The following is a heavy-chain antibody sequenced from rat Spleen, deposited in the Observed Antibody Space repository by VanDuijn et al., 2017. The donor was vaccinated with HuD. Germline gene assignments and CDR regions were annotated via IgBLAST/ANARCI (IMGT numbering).Heavy chain of an antibody. V-gene: IGHV2S63*01. Sequence: EVQLVESGGGLVQPGRSLKLSCVASGFTFNNYWMTWIRQAPGKGLEWIGTMWGGGTTDYNSALKSRLNISRDTSKSQVFLKVNSLQTEDTAIYFCARGHNYFDYWGQGVMVTVSS. CDR3: ARGHNYFDY. CDR1: GFTFNNYW. CDR2: MWGGGTT. J-gene: IGHJ2*01.